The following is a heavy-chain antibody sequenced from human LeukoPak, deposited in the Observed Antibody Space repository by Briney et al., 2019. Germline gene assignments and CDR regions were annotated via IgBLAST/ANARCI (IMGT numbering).Heavy chain of an antibody. CDR2: ISSSSSYI. V-gene: IGHV3-21*01. J-gene: IGHJ4*02. CDR1: GFTFSSYS. D-gene: IGHD6-13*01. CDR3: ARDQQGIAAEYGPVGY. Sequence: GGSLRLSCAASGFTFSSYSMNWVRQAPGKGLEWVSSISSSSSYIYYADSVKGRFTISRDNAKNSLYLQMNSLRAEDTAVYYCARDQQGIAAEYGPVGYWGQGTLVTVSS.